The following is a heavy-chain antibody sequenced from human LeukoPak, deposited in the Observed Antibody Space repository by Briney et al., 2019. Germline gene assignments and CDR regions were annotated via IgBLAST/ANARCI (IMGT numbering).Heavy chain of an antibody. Sequence: PGGSLRLSCAASGFTFSSYWMYWVRQAPGKGLVWVSRITTDGSSTTYADSVKGRFTISTDNAKNTLYLQINSLRAEDTAMYYCAREMEGSGWSLPFDYWGQGTLVTVSS. CDR1: GFTFSSYW. V-gene: IGHV3-74*01. CDR2: ITTDGSST. D-gene: IGHD6-19*01. CDR3: AREMEGSGWSLPFDY. J-gene: IGHJ4*02.